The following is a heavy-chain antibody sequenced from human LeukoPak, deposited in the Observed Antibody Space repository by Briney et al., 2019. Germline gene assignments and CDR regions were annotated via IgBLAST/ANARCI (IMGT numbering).Heavy chain of an antibody. CDR3: VRSVYNWNDVDY. Sequence: GGSLRLSCAASGFSFSSSWMLWVRQTPGKGLVWLSRISPDGSSTSYADSVKGRFTVSRDIARNTLSLQMNSLRAEDSAVYYCVRSVYNWNDVDYWGQGTLVTVSS. CDR2: ISPDGSST. D-gene: IGHD1-20*01. J-gene: IGHJ4*02. CDR1: GFSFSSSW. V-gene: IGHV3-74*01.